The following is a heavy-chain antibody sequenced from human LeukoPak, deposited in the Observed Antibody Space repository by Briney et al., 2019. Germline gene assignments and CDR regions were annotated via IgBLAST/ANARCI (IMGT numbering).Heavy chain of an antibody. V-gene: IGHV3-53*01. Sequence: GGSLRLSCAASGFTVSSNYMSWVRQAPGKGLEWVSVIYSGGSTYYADSVKGRLTISRDNSKNTLYLQMNSLRAEDTAVYYCAKSTGYSSSPRYFDYWGQGTLVTVSS. D-gene: IGHD6-13*01. CDR1: GFTVSSNY. J-gene: IGHJ4*02. CDR3: AKSTGYSSSPRYFDY. CDR2: IYSGGST.